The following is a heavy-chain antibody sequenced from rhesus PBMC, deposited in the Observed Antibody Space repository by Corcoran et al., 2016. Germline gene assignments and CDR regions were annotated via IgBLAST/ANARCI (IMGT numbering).Heavy chain of an antibody. J-gene: IGHJ4*01. Sequence: QVQLQESGPGLVKPSETLSLTCAVSGGSVSSSNWWSWIRQPPGKGLEWIGYISGSSGSTYYKPSFKSRVIISTDTSKNQFSLKLCSVTAADTAVYYCARDRRGYFLDYWGQGVLVTVSS. CDR3: ARDRRGYFLDY. V-gene: IGHV4-65*01. D-gene: IGHD2-15*01. CDR1: GGSVSSSNW. CDR2: ISGSSGST.